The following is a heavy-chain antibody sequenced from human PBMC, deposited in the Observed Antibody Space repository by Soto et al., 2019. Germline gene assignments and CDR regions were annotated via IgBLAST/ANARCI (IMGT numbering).Heavy chain of an antibody. CDR1: GFTFDDYA. Sequence: EVQLVESGGGLVQPGRSLRLSCAASGFTFDDYAMHWVRQAPGKGLEWVSGISWNSGSIGYADSVKGRFTISRDNAKNSLYLQMNSLRAEDTALYYCAKASRQLAHHYGMDVWGQGTTVTVSS. J-gene: IGHJ6*02. CDR2: ISWNSGSI. D-gene: IGHD6-6*01. V-gene: IGHV3-9*01. CDR3: AKASRQLAHHYGMDV.